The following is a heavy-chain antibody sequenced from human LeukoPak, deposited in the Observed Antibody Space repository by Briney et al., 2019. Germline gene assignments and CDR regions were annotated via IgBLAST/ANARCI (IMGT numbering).Heavy chain of an antibody. D-gene: IGHD3-10*01. Sequence: GGSLRLSCAASGFTFSDYYMSWIRQAPGKGLEWVSYISSSGSTIYYADSVKGRFTISRDNAKNSLYLQMNSLRAEDTAVYYCAKDRVVLLWFGEWDYWGQGTLVTVSS. J-gene: IGHJ4*02. CDR3: AKDRVVLLWFGEWDY. V-gene: IGHV3-11*01. CDR1: GFTFSDYY. CDR2: ISSSGSTI.